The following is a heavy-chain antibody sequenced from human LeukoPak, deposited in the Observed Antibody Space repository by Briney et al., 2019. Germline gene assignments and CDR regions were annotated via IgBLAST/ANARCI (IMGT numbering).Heavy chain of an antibody. CDR3: ASDYY. CDR2: IYYSGST. D-gene: IGHD2-21*01. CDR1: GGSFSSYY. V-gene: IGHV4-39*01. J-gene: IGHJ4*02. Sequence: PSETLSLTCAVYGGSFSSYYWGWIRQPPGKGLEWIGSIYYSGSTYYNPSLKSRVTISVDTSKNQFSLKLSSVTAADTAVYYCASDYYWGQGTLVTVSS.